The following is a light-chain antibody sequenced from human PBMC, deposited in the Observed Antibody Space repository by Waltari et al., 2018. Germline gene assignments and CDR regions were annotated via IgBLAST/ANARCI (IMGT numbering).Light chain of an antibody. J-gene: IGLJ3*02. Sequence: QPVLTQSSSASASLGSSVQPSCPLSSRHSDYIIAWPPQQPGKAPRYLMRLEGSGSYNKGSGVPDRFSGSSSGADRYLTISNLQSEDEADYYCETWDRYTWVFGGGTKLTVL. CDR3: ETWDRYTWV. CDR1: SRHSDYI. CDR2: LEGSGSY. V-gene: IGLV4-60*03.